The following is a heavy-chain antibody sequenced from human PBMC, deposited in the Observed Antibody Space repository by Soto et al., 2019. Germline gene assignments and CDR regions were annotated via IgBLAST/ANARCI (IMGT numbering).Heavy chain of an antibody. CDR3: ARYYFDNSGYSNWFDP. D-gene: IGHD3-22*01. CDR1: GGSISSGAYY. J-gene: IGHJ5*02. V-gene: IGHV4-31*03. CDR2: MHYSGIA. Sequence: QVQLQESGPGLVKPSQTLSLTCTVSGGSISSGAYYWSWIRQHSEKGLEWIGYMHYSGIAYYNPSLTSRITISVDKSKNQFSLKLSSVTAADTAVYYCARYYFDNSGYSNWFDPWGRGTLVTVSS.